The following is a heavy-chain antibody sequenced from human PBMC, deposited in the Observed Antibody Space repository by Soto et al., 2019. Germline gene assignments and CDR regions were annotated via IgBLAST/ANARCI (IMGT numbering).Heavy chain of an antibody. D-gene: IGHD3-22*01. Sequence: SXTQSLTCSVYGYSILNGDYWAWIRQPPGKGLEWIGSVFHSGTSYHNPSLKSRLTISVDTSKNQFSLRLSSVTAADTAVYYCARTVNYYDNSGYYFWGPGTLVTVSS. V-gene: IGHV4-38-2*01. J-gene: IGHJ4*02. CDR1: GYSILNGDY. CDR3: ARTVNYYDNSGYYF. CDR2: VFHSGTS.